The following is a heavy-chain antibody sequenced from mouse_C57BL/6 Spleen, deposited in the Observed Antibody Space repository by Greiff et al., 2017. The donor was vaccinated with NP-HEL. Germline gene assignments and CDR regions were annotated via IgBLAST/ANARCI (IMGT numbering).Heavy chain of an antibody. CDR1: GYTFTSYG. J-gene: IGHJ1*03. Sequence: VQLQQSGAELARPGASVKLSCKASGYTFTSYGISWVKQRTGQGLEWIGEIYPRSGNTYYNEKFKGKATLTADKSSSTAYMDLRSLTSEDSAVYFCARWEVITTVFDVWGTGTTVTVSS. CDR2: IYPRSGNT. D-gene: IGHD1-1*01. V-gene: IGHV1-81*01. CDR3: ARWEVITTVFDV.